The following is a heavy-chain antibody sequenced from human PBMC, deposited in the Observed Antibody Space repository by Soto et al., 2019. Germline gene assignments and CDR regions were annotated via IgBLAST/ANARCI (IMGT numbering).Heavy chain of an antibody. Sequence: GESLKISCKGSEYSFTTYYIGWVRQMPGKGLEWMGVIYPGDSDIRYSPSFQGQVTISADKSINTAYLQWSSLKASDTSLYFCARARAYSSVSYYFDYWGQGTRVTVSS. CDR3: ARARAYSSVSYYFDY. CDR2: IYPGDSDI. D-gene: IGHD6-25*01. V-gene: IGHV5-51*01. J-gene: IGHJ4*02. CDR1: EYSFTTYY.